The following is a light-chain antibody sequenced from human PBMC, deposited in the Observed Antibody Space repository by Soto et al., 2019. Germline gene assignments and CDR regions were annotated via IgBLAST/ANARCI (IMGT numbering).Light chain of an antibody. CDR1: SSDVGSYNR. CDR2: QVS. J-gene: IGLJ3*02. V-gene: IGLV2-18*02. CDR3: SSYTSSGTWV. Sequence: QSALTQPPSVSGSPGQSVTISCTGTSSDVGSYNRVSWYQQPPGTAPKLMICQVSNRPSGVPDRFSGSKSGNTASLTISGLQAEDAADYYCSSYTSSGTWVFGGGTKVTVL.